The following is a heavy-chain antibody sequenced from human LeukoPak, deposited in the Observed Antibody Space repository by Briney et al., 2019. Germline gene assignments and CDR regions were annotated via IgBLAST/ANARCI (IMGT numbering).Heavy chain of an antibody. CDR3: AREAFGDYGGNSDGGPHDY. J-gene: IGHJ4*02. CDR2: INPNSGGT. D-gene: IGHD4-23*01. V-gene: IGHV1-2*02. CDR1: GYTFTGYY. Sequence: ASVKVSCKASGYTFTGYYMHWVRQAPGQGLEWMGWINPNSGGTNYAQKFQGRVTMTRDTSISTAYMELSRLRSDDTAVYYCAREAFGDYGGNSDGGPHDYWGQGTLVTVSS.